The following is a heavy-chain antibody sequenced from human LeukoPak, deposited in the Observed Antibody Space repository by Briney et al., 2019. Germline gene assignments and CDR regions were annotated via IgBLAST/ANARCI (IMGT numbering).Heavy chain of an antibody. V-gene: IGHV3-23*01. CDR3: AKDRLDYYDSSGYPNAFDI. Sequence: PGGSLRLSCAASGFTFSSYAMSWVRQAPGKGLEWVSAISGSGGSTCYADSVKGRFTISRDNSKNTLYLQMNSLRAEDTAVYYCAKDRLDYYDSSGYPNAFDIWGQGTMVTVSS. J-gene: IGHJ3*02. CDR1: GFTFSSYA. CDR2: ISGSGGST. D-gene: IGHD3-22*01.